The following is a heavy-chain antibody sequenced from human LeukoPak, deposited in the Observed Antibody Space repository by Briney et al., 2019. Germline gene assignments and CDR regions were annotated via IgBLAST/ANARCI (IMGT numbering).Heavy chain of an antibody. V-gene: IGHV3-33*01. Sequence: PGGSLRLSCAASGFTFSSYGMHWVRQAPGKGLEWVAVIWYDGSNKYYADSVKGRFTISRDNSKNTLYLQMNSLRAEDTAMYYCARDAGTCSSTSCYSPLYYYGMDVWGRGTTVTVSS. CDR1: GFTFSSYG. CDR2: IWYDGSNK. D-gene: IGHD2-2*02. CDR3: ARDAGTCSSTSCYSPLYYYGMDV. J-gene: IGHJ6*02.